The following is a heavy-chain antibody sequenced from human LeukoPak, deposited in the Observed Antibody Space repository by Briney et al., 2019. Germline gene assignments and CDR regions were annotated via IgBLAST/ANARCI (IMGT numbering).Heavy chain of an antibody. Sequence: GGSLRLSCAASGFTFSSHAMSWVRQAPGKGLEWVSGISSIGGSTYYADSVKGRFTISRDISKSTLYLQMNSLRAEDTAVYYCAKGWGSGSYSAGYFDYWGQGTLVIVSS. CDR1: GFTFSSHA. CDR2: ISSIGGST. V-gene: IGHV3-23*01. CDR3: AKGWGSGSYSAGYFDY. J-gene: IGHJ4*02. D-gene: IGHD3-10*01.